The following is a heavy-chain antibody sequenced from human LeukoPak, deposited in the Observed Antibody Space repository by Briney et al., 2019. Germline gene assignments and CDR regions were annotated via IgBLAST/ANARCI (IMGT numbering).Heavy chain of an antibody. CDR2: ISYDGSNK. Sequence: GGSLRLPCAASGFTFSSYAMHWVRQAPGKGLEWVAVISYDGSNKYYADSVKGRFTISRDNSKNTLYLQMNSLRAEDTAVYYCARDRRYRGYSYVGFDYWGQGTLVTVSS. J-gene: IGHJ4*02. CDR1: GFTFSSYA. CDR3: ARDRRYRGYSYVGFDY. V-gene: IGHV3-30-3*01. D-gene: IGHD5-18*01.